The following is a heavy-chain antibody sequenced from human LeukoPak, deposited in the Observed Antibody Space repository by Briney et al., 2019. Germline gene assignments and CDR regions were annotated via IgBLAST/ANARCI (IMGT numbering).Heavy chain of an antibody. D-gene: IGHD6-19*01. CDR1: GFSFSSYG. CDR2: IRYDGSEK. CDR3: VKGIAVAGTDY. V-gene: IGHV3-30*02. J-gene: IGHJ4*02. Sequence: PGGSLRLSCAASGFSFSSYGMHWVRQTPGKGLEWVAFIRYDGSEKYYADSVKGRFTISRDNSKTTLYLQMKSPRAEDTAVYYCVKGIAVAGTDYWGQGTLVTVSS.